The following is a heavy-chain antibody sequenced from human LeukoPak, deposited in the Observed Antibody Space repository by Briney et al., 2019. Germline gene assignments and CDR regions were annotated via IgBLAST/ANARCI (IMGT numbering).Heavy chain of an antibody. D-gene: IGHD1-1*01. CDR3: ARERTKGGSDAFDF. CDR2: INWNGGST. J-gene: IGHJ3*01. V-gene: IGHV3-20*04. Sequence: GGSLRLSCAASGFTFDDYGMSWVRQAPGKGLEWVSGINWNGGSTGYADSVKGRFTISRDNAKNSLYLQMNSLRAEDTAIYYCARERTKGGSDAFDFWGQGTLVTVSS. CDR1: GFTFDDYG.